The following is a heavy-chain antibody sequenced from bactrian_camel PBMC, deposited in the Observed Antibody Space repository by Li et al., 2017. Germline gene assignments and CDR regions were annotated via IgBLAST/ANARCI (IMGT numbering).Heavy chain of an antibody. CDR3: AADSVGPAAGPPTAGDFAY. J-gene: IGHJ4*01. V-gene: IGHV3-2*01. D-gene: IGHD5*01. Sequence: QVQLVESGGGLVQPGGSLRLSCAASGFTFSNNIISWVRQHPGKELEWVANIYADYGATHYADSVQGRFTISRDSATNTVYLEMDSLRPEDTAMYYCAADSVGPAAGPPTAGDFAYWGQGTQVTVS. CDR1: GFTFSNNI. CDR2: IYADYGAT.